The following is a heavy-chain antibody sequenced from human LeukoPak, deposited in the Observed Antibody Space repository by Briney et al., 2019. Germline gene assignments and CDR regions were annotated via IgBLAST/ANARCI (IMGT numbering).Heavy chain of an antibody. J-gene: IGHJ6*03. Sequence: GGSLRLSCAASGFTFSSNWMHWVRQAPGKGLVWVSRINSDGSSTSYADSVKGRFTISRDNARNTLYLQMNSLRAEDTAVYYCVRAGGVAIINYYYYMDVWGKGTTVTVSS. V-gene: IGHV3-74*01. CDR1: GFTFSSNW. CDR3: VRAGGVAIINYYYYMDV. CDR2: INSDGSST. D-gene: IGHD3-3*01.